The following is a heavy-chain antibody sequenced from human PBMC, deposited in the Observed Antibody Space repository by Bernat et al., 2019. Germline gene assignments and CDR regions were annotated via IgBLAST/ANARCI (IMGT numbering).Heavy chain of an antibody. CDR1: GFTFSSYG. D-gene: IGHD5-18*01. V-gene: IGHV3-23*04. Sequence: EVQLVESGGGLVQPGGSLRLSCAASGFTFSSYGMSWVRQAPGKGLEWVSGISGSGGSTYYADSVKGRFTISRDNSKNTMYLQMNSLRAEDTAVYYCAKCEGYSYGSHFDYWGQGTLVTVSS. J-gene: IGHJ4*02. CDR2: ISGSGGST. CDR3: AKCEGYSYGSHFDY.